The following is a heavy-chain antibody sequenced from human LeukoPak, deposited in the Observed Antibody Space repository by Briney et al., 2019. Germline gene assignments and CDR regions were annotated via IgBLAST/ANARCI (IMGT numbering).Heavy chain of an antibody. D-gene: IGHD4-23*01. J-gene: IGHJ4*02. V-gene: IGHV4-4*02. CDR1: GGSISSNNW. CDR3: ARGDDYGGKILDY. Sequence: SGTLSLTCAVSGGSISSNNWWGWVRQPPGKGLEWIGEIYHSGSPNYNPSLKSRVTISVDKSRNHFSLNLSSVTAADTAVYYCARGDDYGGKILDYWGQGTLVTVSS. CDR2: IYHSGSP.